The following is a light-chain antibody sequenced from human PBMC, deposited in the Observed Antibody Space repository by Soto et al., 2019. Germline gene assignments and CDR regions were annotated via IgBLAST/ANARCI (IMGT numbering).Light chain of an antibody. CDR1: QSVDID. V-gene: IGKV3D-15*01. CDR3: QQYRGWPRT. CDR2: GAS. J-gene: IGKJ1*01. Sequence: EIVLTQSPGTLSVSPGERVTLSCRASQSVDIDLAWYQQKPGQAPRLLIYGASTRATDMPGRFRGSGAGAEFTLTISSLQSEDSAVYCCQQYRGWPRTFGQGTKVEIK.